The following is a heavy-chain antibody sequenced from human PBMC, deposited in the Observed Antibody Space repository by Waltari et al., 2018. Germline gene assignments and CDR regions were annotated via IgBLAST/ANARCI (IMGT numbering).Heavy chain of an antibody. D-gene: IGHD6-13*01. CDR1: GYTFTSYD. V-gene: IGHV1-8*02. Sequence: QVQLVQSGAEVKKPGASVKVSCKASGYTFTSYDINWVRQATGQGLEWMGWMKPNSGNTGYAQKFQGRVTMTRDTSISTAYMELSRLRSDDTAVYYCARGEAAGPPLQGGYFDLWGRGTLVTVSS. CDR3: ARGEAAGPPLQGGYFDL. J-gene: IGHJ2*01. CDR2: MKPNSGNT.